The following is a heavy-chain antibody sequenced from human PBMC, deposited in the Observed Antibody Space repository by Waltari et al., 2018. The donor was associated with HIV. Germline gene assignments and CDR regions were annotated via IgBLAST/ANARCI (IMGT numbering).Heavy chain of an antibody. D-gene: IGHD6-19*01. J-gene: IGHJ4*02. Sequence: EVQLVESGGGLVQPGGSLRLSCAASGFTFSSYEMNWVRQAPGKGLEWVSYISSSGSFIYYADSVKGRFTISRDNAKNSLYLQMNSLRAKDTAVYYCARLPVAGTGGFDYWGQGTLVTVSS. CDR3: ARLPVAGTGGFDY. CDR2: ISSSGSFI. V-gene: IGHV3-48*03. CDR1: GFTFSSYE.